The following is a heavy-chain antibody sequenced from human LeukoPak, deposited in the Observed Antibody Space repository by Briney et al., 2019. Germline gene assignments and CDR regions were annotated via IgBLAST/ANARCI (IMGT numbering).Heavy chain of an antibody. CDR3: ARFSLSEDGDY. CDR1: GYTFTSYD. J-gene: IGHJ4*02. Sequence: GASVKVSCKASGYTFTSYDINWVRQATGQGLEWMGWMNPNSGNTGYAQKFQGRVTMTRDTSISTAYMELSRLRSDDTAVYYCARFSLSEDGDYWGQGTLVTVSS. CDR2: MNPNSGNT. V-gene: IGHV1-8*01. D-gene: IGHD3-3*02.